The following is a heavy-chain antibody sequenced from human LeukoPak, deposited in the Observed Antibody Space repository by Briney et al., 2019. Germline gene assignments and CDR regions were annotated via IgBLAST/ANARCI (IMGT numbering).Heavy chain of an antibody. Sequence: SETLSPTCTVSGGSISSGGYYWSWIHQHPGKGLEWIGYIYYSGSTYYNPSLKSRVTISVDTSKNQFSLKLSSVTAADTAVYYCARKSYYYDSSGYLPYWYFDLWGRGTLVTVSS. CDR3: ARKSYYYDSSGYLPYWYFDL. J-gene: IGHJ2*01. V-gene: IGHV4-31*03. D-gene: IGHD3-22*01. CDR1: GGSISSGGYY. CDR2: IYYSGST.